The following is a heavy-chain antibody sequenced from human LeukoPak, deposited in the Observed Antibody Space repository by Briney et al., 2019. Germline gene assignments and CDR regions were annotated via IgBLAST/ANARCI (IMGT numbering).Heavy chain of an antibody. CDR2: ISSSSSYI. J-gene: IGHJ4*02. V-gene: IGHV3-21*01. Sequence: GGSLRLSCAASGFTFSGYSMNWVRQAPGKGLEWVSSISSSSSYIYYADSVKGRFTISRDNAKNSLYLQMNSLRAEDTAVYYCARGGYDILTGYPYYFDYWGQGTLVTVSS. CDR3: ARGGYDILTGYPYYFDY. CDR1: GFTFSGYS. D-gene: IGHD3-9*01.